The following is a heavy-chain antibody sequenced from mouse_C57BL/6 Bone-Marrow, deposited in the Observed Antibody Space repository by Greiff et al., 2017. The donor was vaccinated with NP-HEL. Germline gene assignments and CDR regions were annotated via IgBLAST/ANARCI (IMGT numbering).Heavy chain of an antibody. V-gene: IGHV1-59*01. D-gene: IGHD1-1*01. Sequence: QVQLQQPGAELVRPGTSVKLSCKASGYTFTSYWMHWVKQRPGQGLEWIGVIDPSDSYTNYNQKFKGKATLTVDTSSSTAYMQLSSLTSEDSAVYYCARPHYYYGSSYGGYFDVWGTGTTVTVSS. CDR3: ARPHYYYGSSYGGYFDV. CDR2: IDPSDSYT. J-gene: IGHJ1*03. CDR1: GYTFTSYW.